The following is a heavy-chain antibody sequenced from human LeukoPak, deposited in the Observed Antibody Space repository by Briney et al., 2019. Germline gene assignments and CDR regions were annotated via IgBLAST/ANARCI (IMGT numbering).Heavy chain of an antibody. V-gene: IGHV3-30*02. Sequence: PGGSLRLSCAASGFTFSSYGMHWVRQAPGKGLEWVAFIRYDGSNKYYADSVKGRFTISRDNSKNTLYLQMNRLRAEDTAVYNYVNLDCGGDCYSRRYCGEGTLVTVSS. CDR1: GFTFSSYG. D-gene: IGHD2-21*01. CDR2: IRYDGSNK. J-gene: IGHJ4*02. CDR3: VNLDCGGDCYSRRY.